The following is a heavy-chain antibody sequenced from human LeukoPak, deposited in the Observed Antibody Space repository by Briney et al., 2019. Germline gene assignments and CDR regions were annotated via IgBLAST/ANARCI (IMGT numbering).Heavy chain of an antibody. D-gene: IGHD6-13*01. Sequence: GGSLRLSCAAPGFNFDDYAIHWVRQAPGKGLEWVSLISGDGGSTFYADSVRGRFTISRDNAQNSLYLQMNSLRDEDTAVYYCASYYSSTHDYWGQGTLVTVSS. V-gene: IGHV3-43*02. CDR3: ASYYSSTHDY. J-gene: IGHJ4*02. CDR2: ISGDGGST. CDR1: GFNFDDYA.